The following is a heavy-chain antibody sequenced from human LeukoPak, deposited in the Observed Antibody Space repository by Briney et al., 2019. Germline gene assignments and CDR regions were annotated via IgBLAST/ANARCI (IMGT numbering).Heavy chain of an antibody. Sequence: GASVKVSCKVSGYIFSELSMHWVRQAPGQGLEWMEGFNPEDGETFYAQKFQGRVNMTEDTSTDTAYMELSSLSYDDTAVYYCATDGAGDYLNHWGQGTLVTVSS. J-gene: IGHJ4*02. CDR3: ATDGAGDYLNH. CDR1: GYIFSELS. CDR2: FNPEDGET. D-gene: IGHD4-17*01. V-gene: IGHV1-24*01.